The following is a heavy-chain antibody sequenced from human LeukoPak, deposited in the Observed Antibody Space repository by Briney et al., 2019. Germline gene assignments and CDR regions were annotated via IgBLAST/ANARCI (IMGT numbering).Heavy chain of an antibody. J-gene: IGHJ5*02. CDR2: INPHSGKT. CDR1: GYPFSNYD. CDR3: ARDNSVGETAWWFDP. V-gene: IGHV1-8*01. D-gene: IGHD1-26*01. Sequence: ASVKVSCKTSGYPFSNYDINWVRQATGQGLEWMGWINPHSGKTGYAQKFQGRLTMTRDMFTSTDYMELTSLTSDDTAVYYCARDNSVGETAWWFDPWGQGTLVTVSS.